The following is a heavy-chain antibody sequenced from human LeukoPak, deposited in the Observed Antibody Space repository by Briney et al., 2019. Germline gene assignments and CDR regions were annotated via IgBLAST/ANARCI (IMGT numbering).Heavy chain of an antibody. CDR1: GFTFSRYG. J-gene: IGHJ5*02. Sequence: GGSLRLSCAASGFTFSRYGMSWVRQVPEKGLEWVSSICASGSGAYYADSVKGRFTISRDNSKNTLYLQMNSLRAEDTAVYYCASASYYDSSGYRSRPPGWFDPWGQGTLVTVSS. D-gene: IGHD3-22*01. CDR3: ASASYYDSSGYRSRPPGWFDP. CDR2: ICASGSGA. V-gene: IGHV3-23*01.